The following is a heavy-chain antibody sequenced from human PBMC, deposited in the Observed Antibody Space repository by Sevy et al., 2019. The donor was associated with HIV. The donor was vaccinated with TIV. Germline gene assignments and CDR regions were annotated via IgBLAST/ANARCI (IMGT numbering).Heavy chain of an antibody. CDR2: ISYDGSNK. J-gene: IGHJ6*02. V-gene: IGHV3-30*18. D-gene: IGHD3-22*01. CDR1: GFTFSSFG. CDR3: AKDLDYFDSSAGPSSLIYNYYYGLED. Sequence: GGSLRLSCAASGFTFSSFGMHWVRQAPGKGLEWVSFISYDGSNKKYADSVKGRLTVSRVKSKNTRYLQMNSLRAEVTSVYYCAKDLDYFDSSAGPSSLIYNYYYGLEDWGPGTMVTVSS.